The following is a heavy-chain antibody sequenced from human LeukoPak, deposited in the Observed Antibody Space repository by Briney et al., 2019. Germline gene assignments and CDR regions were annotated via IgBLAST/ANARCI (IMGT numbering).Heavy chain of an antibody. CDR1: GFNFGAYV. CDR3: ARAGGIAVAVDY. CDR2: ISWTGDGA. J-gene: IGHJ4*02. V-gene: IGHV3-9*01. D-gene: IGHD6-19*01. Sequence: GRSLRLSCAASGFNFGAYVMHWVRQSPGKGLEWVAVISWTGDGAAYADSVRGRFTISRDNAKNSLYLQMNSLRAEDTAVYYCARAGGIAVAVDYWGQGTLVTVSS.